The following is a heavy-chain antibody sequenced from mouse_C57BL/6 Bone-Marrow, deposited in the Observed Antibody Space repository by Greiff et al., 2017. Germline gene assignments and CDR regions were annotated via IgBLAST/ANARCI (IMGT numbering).Heavy chain of an antibody. CDR3: TRVGYDGYYEGY. CDR1: GFTFSSYA. Sequence: EVMLVESGEGLVKPGGSLKLSCAASGFTFSSYAMSWVRQTPEKRLEWVAYISSGGDYIYYADTVKGRFTISRDNARNTLYLQMSSLKSEDTAMYYCTRVGYDGYYEGYWGQGTSVTVSS. J-gene: IGHJ4*01. CDR2: ISSGGDYI. D-gene: IGHD2-3*01. V-gene: IGHV5-9-1*02.